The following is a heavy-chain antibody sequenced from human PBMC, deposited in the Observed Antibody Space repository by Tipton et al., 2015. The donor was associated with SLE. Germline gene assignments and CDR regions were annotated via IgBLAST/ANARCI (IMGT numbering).Heavy chain of an antibody. CDR2: INPNSGGT. D-gene: IGHD1-26*01. V-gene: IGHV1-2*06. CDR1: GYTFTGYY. Sequence: QSGAEVKKPGASVKVSCKASGYTFTGYYMHWVRQAPGQGLEWMGRINPNSGGTNYAQKFQGGVTMTRDTSISTAYMELSRLRSDDTAVYYCARDLIWETLHGMDVWGQGTTVTVSS. CDR3: ARDLIWETLHGMDV. J-gene: IGHJ6*02.